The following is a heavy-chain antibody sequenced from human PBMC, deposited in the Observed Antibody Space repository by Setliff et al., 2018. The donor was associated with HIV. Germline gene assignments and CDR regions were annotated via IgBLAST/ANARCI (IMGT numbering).Heavy chain of an antibody. J-gene: IGHJ4*02. CDR1: SYSISSGYF. Sequence: PSETLSLTGTVSSYSISSGYFWGWIRQPPGTGLEWIGTIYHNGNTYYNPSLKSRVTISVDTSRNQFSLKLSSATAADTAMYYCARVVPVGGNDYWGQGTLVTASS. V-gene: IGHV4-38-2*02. CDR2: IYHNGNT. CDR3: ARVVPVGGNDY. D-gene: IGHD6-19*01.